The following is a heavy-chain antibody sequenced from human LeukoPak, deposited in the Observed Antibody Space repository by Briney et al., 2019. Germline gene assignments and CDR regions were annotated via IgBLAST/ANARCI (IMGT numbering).Heavy chain of an antibody. D-gene: IGHD4-23*01. CDR2: IYYSGST. J-gene: IGHJ4*02. V-gene: IGHV4-30-4*01. CDR1: GGSFSGYY. Sequence: PSETLSLTCAVYGGSFSGYYWSWIRQPPGKGLEWIGYIYYSGSTYYNPSLKSRVTISVDTSKNQFSLKLSSVTAADTAVYYCARSGTTVVTFDYWGQGTLVTVSS. CDR3: ARSGTTVVTFDY.